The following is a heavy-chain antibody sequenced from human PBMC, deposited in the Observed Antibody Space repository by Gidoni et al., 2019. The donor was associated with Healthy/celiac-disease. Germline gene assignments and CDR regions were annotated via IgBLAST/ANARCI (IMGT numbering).Heavy chain of an antibody. J-gene: IGHJ6*02. Sequence: EVQLVQSGAEVKKPGESLRTSCTGSGDSFTSYWFSWVRQMPGKALEWMGRIDPSDSYTNYSPSFQGHVTISADKSISTAYLQWSSLKASDTAMYYCARHHRFLEWLLYYYGMDVWGQGTTVTVSS. CDR3: ARHHRFLEWLLYYYGMDV. V-gene: IGHV5-10-1*03. CDR2: IDPSDSYT. CDR1: GDSFTSYW. D-gene: IGHD3-3*01.